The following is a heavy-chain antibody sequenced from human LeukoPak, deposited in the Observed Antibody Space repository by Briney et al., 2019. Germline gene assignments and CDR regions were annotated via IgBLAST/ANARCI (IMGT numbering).Heavy chain of an antibody. V-gene: IGHV4-34*01. CDR1: GGSFSGYY. CDR3: ARTNRPYSGYSAFDY. Sequence: SETLSLTCAVYGGSFSGYYWSWIRQPPGKGLEWIGEINHSGSTNYNPSLKSRVTISVDTSKNQFSLKLSSVTAADTAVYYCARTNRPYSGYSAFDYWGQGTLVTVSS. CDR2: INHSGST. J-gene: IGHJ4*02. D-gene: IGHD5-12*01.